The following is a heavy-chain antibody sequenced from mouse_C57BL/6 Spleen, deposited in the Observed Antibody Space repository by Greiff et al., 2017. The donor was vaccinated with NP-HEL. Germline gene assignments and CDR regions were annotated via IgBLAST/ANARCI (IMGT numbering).Heavy chain of an antibody. CDR3: ARGTMITKYYFDY. Sequence: VQLQQTGAELVRPGSSVKLSCKASGYTFTSYWMHWVKQRPIQGLEWIGNIDPSDSETHYNQKFKDKATLTVDKSSSTAYMQLSSLTSEDSAVYYCARGTMITKYYFDYWGQGTTLTVSS. CDR1: GYTFTSYW. V-gene: IGHV1-52*01. CDR2: IDPSDSET. J-gene: IGHJ2*01. D-gene: IGHD2-4*01.